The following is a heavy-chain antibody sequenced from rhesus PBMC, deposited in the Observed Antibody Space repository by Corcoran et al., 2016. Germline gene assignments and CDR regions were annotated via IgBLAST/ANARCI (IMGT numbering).Heavy chain of an antibody. CDR2: IYGSSTST. CDR1: GGAISDSYR. Sequence: QVQLQESGPGVVKPSETLSLICAVSGGAISDSYRWSWIRQPPGKGLEWSGYIYGSSTSTNYNPSLKSRVTISKDTSKSQFSLKLSSVTAADTAVYYCARDEYCSSTYCSSSFDYWGQGVLVTVSS. V-gene: IGHV4S10*01. CDR3: ARDEYCSSTYCSSSFDY. J-gene: IGHJ4*01. D-gene: IGHD2-15*01.